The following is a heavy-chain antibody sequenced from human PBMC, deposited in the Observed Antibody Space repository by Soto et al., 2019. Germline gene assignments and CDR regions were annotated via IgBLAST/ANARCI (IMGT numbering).Heavy chain of an antibody. D-gene: IGHD2-2*02. Sequence: PGWSLRLSCSSSVFTFISYAMHWVRQAPGKGLEYVSAISSNGGSTYYADSVKGRFTISRDNSKNTLYLQMSSLRAEDTAVYYCVKPYQPLLYSPLDYWGQGTLVTVSS. CDR2: ISSNGGST. CDR3: VKPYQPLLYSPLDY. V-gene: IGHV3-64D*06. CDR1: VFTFISYA. J-gene: IGHJ4*02.